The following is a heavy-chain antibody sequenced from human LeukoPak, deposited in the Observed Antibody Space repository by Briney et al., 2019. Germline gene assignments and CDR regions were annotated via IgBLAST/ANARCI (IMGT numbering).Heavy chain of an antibody. J-gene: IGHJ4*02. CDR1: VGTFSSYA. CDR3: ARVRSWGNWNDGGVDY. CDR2: IIPIFGTA. V-gene: IGHV1-69*13. Sequence: SVKVSCKASVGTFSSYAISWVRQAPGQGLEWMGGIIPIFGTANYAQKFQGRVTITADESTSTAYMELSSLRSEDTAVYYCARVRSWGNWNDGGVDYWGQGTLVTVSS. D-gene: IGHD1-20*01.